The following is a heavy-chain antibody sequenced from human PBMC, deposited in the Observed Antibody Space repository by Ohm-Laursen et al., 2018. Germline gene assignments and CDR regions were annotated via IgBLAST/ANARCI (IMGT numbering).Heavy chain of an antibody. CDR1: GASIISGGYY. J-gene: IGHJ4*02. D-gene: IGHD3-10*01. Sequence: TLSLTCNVSGASIISGGYYWSWIRQHPGKGLEWIGHIYDGGSTYYKSSLKSLVTISMDTSKNQFSLKLTSVTAADTAIYFCARSYSRGFDYWGQGTLVTVSS. CDR3: ARSYSRGFDY. CDR2: IYDGGST. V-gene: IGHV4-31*01.